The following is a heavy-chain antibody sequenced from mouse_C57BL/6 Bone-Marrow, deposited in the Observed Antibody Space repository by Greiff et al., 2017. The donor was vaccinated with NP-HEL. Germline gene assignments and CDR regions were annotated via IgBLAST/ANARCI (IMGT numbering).Heavy chain of an antibody. V-gene: IGHV1-61*01. CDR3: ARGVYWDGAY. CDR1: GYTFTSYW. CDR2: IYPSDSET. D-gene: IGHD4-1*01. J-gene: IGHJ3*01. Sequence: QVHVKQPGAELVRPGSSVKLSCTASGYTFTSYWMEWVKQRPGQGLEWIGNIYPSDSETHYNQKFKDQATLTVDKSSSTAYMQLSSLTSEDSAVYYCARGVYWDGAYWGQGTLVTVSA.